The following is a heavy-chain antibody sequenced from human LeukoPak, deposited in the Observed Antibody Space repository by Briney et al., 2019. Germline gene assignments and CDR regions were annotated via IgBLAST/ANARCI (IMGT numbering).Heavy chain of an antibody. CDR2: IIPIFGTA. CDR3: ARDWKRGPTYYYMDV. D-gene: IGHD1-1*01. J-gene: IGHJ6*03. V-gene: IGHV1-69*05. CDR1: GGTFSSYA. Sequence: ASVKVSCKAPGGTFSSYAISWVRQAPGQGLEWMGGIIPIFGTANYAQKFQGRVTITTDESTSTAYMELSSLRSEDTAVYYCARDWKRGPTYYYMDVWGKGTTVTVSS.